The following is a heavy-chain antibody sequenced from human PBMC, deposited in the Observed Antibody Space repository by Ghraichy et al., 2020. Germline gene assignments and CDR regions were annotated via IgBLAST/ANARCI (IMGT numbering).Heavy chain of an antibody. D-gene: IGHD5-24*01. CDR3: ARAGTVATIHDPFDV. Sequence: GESLNISCAASGFSFSSYAMHWVRQAPGKGLEWVAVISYDGNNKYYADSVKGRFTISRDKSKRTLYLQMNSLRAEDTAVYYCARAGTVATIHDPFDVWGQGTMVTVSS. V-gene: IGHV3-30-3*01. CDR2: ISYDGNNK. J-gene: IGHJ3*01. CDR1: GFSFSSYA.